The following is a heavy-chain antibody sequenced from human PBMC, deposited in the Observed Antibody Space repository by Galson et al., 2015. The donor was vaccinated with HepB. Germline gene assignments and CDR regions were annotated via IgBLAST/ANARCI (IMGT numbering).Heavy chain of an antibody. CDR1: GYTFTSYD. Sequence: SVKVSCKASGYTFTSYDINWVRQATGQGLEWMGWMNPNSGNTGYAQKFQGRVTMTRNTSISTAYMELSSLRSEDTAVYYCARASRPYYCYYGMDVWGQGTTVTVSS. CDR2: MNPNSGNT. CDR3: ARASRPYYCYYGMDV. J-gene: IGHJ6*02. V-gene: IGHV1-8*01.